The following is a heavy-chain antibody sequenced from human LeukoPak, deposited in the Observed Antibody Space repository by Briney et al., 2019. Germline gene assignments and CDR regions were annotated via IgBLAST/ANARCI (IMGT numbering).Heavy chain of an antibody. J-gene: IGHJ3*02. V-gene: IGHV3-7*01. CDR2: IKPDGSEK. D-gene: IGHD2/OR15-2a*01. Sequence: PGGSLTLSCAASGFPFTNYWMTWLRQTPAKGLKWVAIIKPDGSEKYYVDSVKGRFIISRDNARNSLHLEVDSLRAEDTAIYYCAGTRFNSATFDIWSQGTMVTVSS. CDR1: GFPFTNYW. CDR3: AGTRFNSATFDI.